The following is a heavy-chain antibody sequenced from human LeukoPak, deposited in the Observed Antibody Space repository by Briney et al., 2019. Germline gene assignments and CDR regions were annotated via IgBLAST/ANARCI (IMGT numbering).Heavy chain of an antibody. V-gene: IGHV1-18*01. CDR3: ASSSHPQYYFDY. J-gene: IGHJ4*02. CDR1: GYTFTSYG. Sequence: VSVKVSCKASGYTFTSYGISWVRQAPGQGLEWMGWISTYNGDTNYAQKLQGRVTMTEDTSTDTAYMELSSLRSEDTAVYYCASSSHPQYYFDYWGQGTLVTVSS. CDR2: ISTYNGDT. D-gene: IGHD6-13*01.